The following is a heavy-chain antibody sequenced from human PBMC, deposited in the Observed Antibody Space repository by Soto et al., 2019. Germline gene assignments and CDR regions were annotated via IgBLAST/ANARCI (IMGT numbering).Heavy chain of an antibody. CDR3: ARGSRTVLNWFDP. J-gene: IGHJ5*02. D-gene: IGHD4-17*01. CDR1: GYSISSGYY. Sequence: TLSLTCAVSGYSISSGYYWGWIRQPPGKGLEWIGSIYHSGSTYYNPSLKSRVTISVDTSKNQFSLKLSSVTAADTAVYYCARGSRTVLNWFDPWGQGALVTVSS. CDR2: IYHSGST. V-gene: IGHV4-38-2*01.